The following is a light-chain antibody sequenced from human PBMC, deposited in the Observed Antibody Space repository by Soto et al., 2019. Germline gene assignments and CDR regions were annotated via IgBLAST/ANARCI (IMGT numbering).Light chain of an antibody. CDR3: SSYTSSSTLEV. V-gene: IGLV2-14*01. CDR1: SSDVGGYNY. CDR2: DVS. Sequence: QSVLTQPASVSGSPGQSITISCTGTSSDVGGYNYVSWYQQHPGKAHKLMIYDVSNRPSGVSNRFSGSKSGNTAYLTISWLQAEDEADYYCSSYTSSSTLEVFGTGTKVTVL. J-gene: IGLJ1*01.